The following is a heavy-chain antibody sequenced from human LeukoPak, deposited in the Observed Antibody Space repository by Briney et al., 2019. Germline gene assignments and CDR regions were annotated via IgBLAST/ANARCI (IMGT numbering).Heavy chain of an antibody. J-gene: IGHJ5*02. Sequence: PSETLSLTCTVSGGSISSYYWSWIRQPPGKGLEWIGEINHSGSTNYNPSLKSRVTISVDTSKNQFSLKLSSVTAADTAVYYCARGKRYCSGGSCRPWFDPWGQGTLVTVSP. D-gene: IGHD2-15*01. CDR2: INHSGST. CDR3: ARGKRYCSGGSCRPWFDP. CDR1: GGSISSYY. V-gene: IGHV4-34*01.